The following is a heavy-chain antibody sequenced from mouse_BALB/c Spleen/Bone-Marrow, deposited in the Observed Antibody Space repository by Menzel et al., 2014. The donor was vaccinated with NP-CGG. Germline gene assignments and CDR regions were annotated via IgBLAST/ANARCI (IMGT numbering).Heavy chain of an antibody. D-gene: IGHD1-1*02. CDR3: TRYGYVPLYAMDY. V-gene: IGHV1S81*02. J-gene: IGHJ4*01. CDR2: INPSNGGT. Sequence: QVQLQQPGAELVKPGASVKLSCKASGYTFTSYYMYWVKQRPGQGLEWIGGINPSNGGTNFNEKFKSKATLTVDKSSSTAYMQLSSLTSEDSAVYYCTRYGYVPLYAMDYWGQGTSVTVSS. CDR1: GYTFTSYY.